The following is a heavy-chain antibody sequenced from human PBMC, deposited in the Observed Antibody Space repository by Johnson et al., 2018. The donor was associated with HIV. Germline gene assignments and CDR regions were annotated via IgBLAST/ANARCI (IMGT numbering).Heavy chain of an antibody. D-gene: IGHD6-13*01. V-gene: IGHV3-30-3*01. CDR1: GFTFSSYA. CDR2: ISYDGSNK. J-gene: IGHJ3*02. CDR3: ARYQQLVRDGAFDI. Sequence: QVQLVESGGGVVQPGRSLRLSCAVSGFTFSSYAMHWVRQAPGKGLEWVVVISYDGSNKYYADSVKGRFTISRDNSKNTLYLQMNSLRAEDTAVYYCARYQQLVRDGAFDIWGQGTMVIVSS.